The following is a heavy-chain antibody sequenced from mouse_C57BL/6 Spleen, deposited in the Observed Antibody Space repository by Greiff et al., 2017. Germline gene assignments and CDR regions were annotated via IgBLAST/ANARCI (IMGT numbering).Heavy chain of an antibody. CDR2: ISSGGSYT. V-gene: IGHV5-6*02. CDR3: AGGFTTVVARDWFAY. CDR1: GFTFSSYG. J-gene: IGHJ3*01. D-gene: IGHD1-1*01. Sequence: EVKLMESGGDLVKPGGSLKLSCAASGFTFSSYGMSWVRQTPDKRLEWVATISSGGSYTYYPDSVKGRFTISRDNAKNTLYLQMSSLKSEDTAMYYCAGGFTTVVARDWFAYWGQGTLVTVSA.